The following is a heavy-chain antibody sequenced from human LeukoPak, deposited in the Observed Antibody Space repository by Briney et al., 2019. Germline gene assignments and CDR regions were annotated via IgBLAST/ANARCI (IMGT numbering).Heavy chain of an antibody. D-gene: IGHD7-27*01. J-gene: IGHJ4*02. V-gene: IGHV1-8*01. CDR3: ARGPPNWGMVGY. CDR1: GYPFTSYD. CDR2: MSSNNGNT. Sequence: GASVRVSCKASGYPFTSYDINWVRQATGQGLEWMGWMSSNNGNTGYAQKFQGRVTMTRDTSISTAYMELSSLRSEDTAVYYCARGPPNWGMVGYWGQGTLVTVS.